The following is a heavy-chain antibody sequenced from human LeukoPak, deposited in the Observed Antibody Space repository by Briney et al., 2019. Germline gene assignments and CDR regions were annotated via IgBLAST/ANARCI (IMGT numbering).Heavy chain of an antibody. D-gene: IGHD3-9*01. CDR3: ARTPDYDILTGSYDLGYYFDY. J-gene: IGHJ4*02. CDR2: IYPGDSDT. V-gene: IGHV5-51*01. CDR1: GYSFTSYW. Sequence: GESLKISCKGSGYSFTSYWIGWVRQMPGEGLEWMGIIYPGDSDTRYSPSFQGQVTISADKSISTAYLQWSSLKASDTAMYYCARTPDYDILTGSYDLGYYFDYWGQGTLVTVSS.